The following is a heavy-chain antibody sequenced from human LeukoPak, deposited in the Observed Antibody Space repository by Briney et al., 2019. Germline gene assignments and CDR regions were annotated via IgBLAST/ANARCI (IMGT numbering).Heavy chain of an antibody. J-gene: IGHJ5*02. CDR1: GGSFSGYY. Sequence: SETLSLTCAVYGGSFSGYYWSWIRQPPGKGLEWIGEINHSGSTNYNPSLKSRVTISVDTSKNQFSLKLSSVTAADTAVYYCARLTYYHGSGSYPWFDPWGQGTLVTVSS. D-gene: IGHD3-10*01. CDR3: ARLTYYHGSGSYPWFDP. V-gene: IGHV4-34*01. CDR2: INHSGST.